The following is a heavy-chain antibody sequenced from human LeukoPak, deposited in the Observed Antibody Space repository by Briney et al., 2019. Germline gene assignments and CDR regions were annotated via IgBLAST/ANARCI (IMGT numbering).Heavy chain of an antibody. V-gene: IGHV3-11*01. Sequence: GGSLRLSCVTSGFTFSDYYMSWIRQAPGKGLEWVSYISGSDGTIKYADSVKGRFTISRDNAKNSLYLQMNSLRVEDTAVYYCAREFTHTDYWGQGTLVTVSS. CDR1: GFTFSDYY. J-gene: IGHJ4*02. CDR2: ISGSDGTI. CDR3: AREFTHTDY.